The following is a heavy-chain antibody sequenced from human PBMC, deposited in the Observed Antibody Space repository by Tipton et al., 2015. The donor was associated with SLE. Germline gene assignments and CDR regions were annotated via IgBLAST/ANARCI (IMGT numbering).Heavy chain of an antibody. CDR1: GFTFSSYG. CDR2: IWYDGSNK. J-gene: IGHJ3*02. Sequence: SLRLSCAASGFTFSSYGMHWVRQAPGKGLEWVAVIWYDGSNKYYADSVKGRFTISRDNSKNTLYLQMNSLRAEDTAVYYCASAQTSSLLLDAFDIWGQGTMVTVSS. D-gene: IGHD2-15*01. V-gene: IGHV3-33*01. CDR3: ASAQTSSLLLDAFDI.